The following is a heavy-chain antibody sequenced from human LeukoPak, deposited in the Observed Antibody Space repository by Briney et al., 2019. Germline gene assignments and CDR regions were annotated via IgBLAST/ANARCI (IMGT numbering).Heavy chain of an antibody. Sequence: ASVKVSCKASGYTFTSYGISWVRQAPGQGLEWMGWISAYNGNTNYAQKLQGRVTMTTDTSTSTAYMELRSLRSEDTAVYYCASASMIYASGSYYAYWGQGTLVTVSS. CDR3: ASASMIYASGSYYAY. J-gene: IGHJ4*02. CDR2: ISAYNGNT. V-gene: IGHV1-18*01. D-gene: IGHD3-10*01. CDR1: GYTFTSYG.